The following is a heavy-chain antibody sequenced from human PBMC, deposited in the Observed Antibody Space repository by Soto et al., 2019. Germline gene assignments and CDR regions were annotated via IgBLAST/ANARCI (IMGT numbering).Heavy chain of an antibody. V-gene: IGHV4-31*02. CDR3: ASTYYTGSSGPLDY. CDR1: GDSISSGGYY. CDR2: IYYSGTT. J-gene: IGHJ4*02. Sequence: QVQLQESGPGLVKPSQTLSLICTVSGDSISSGGYYWSWIRQHPEKGLEWIGYIYYSGTTYYNPSLESRVSISADTSENQFSLKVNSVTVADTAVYYCASTYYTGSSGPLDYWGQGTLVTVSS. D-gene: IGHD3-22*01.